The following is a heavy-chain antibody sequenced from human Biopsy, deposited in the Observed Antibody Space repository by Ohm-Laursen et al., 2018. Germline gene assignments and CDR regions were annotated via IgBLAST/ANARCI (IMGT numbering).Heavy chain of an antibody. Sequence: SQTLSLTCIVSGGSISSGGSYWSWIRQRPGKGLEWIGYIFNSANTYYNPSLKNLITIPGDTSKNQFSLKLNSVTAADTAVYYCARGDYFDSNGYFWFDPWGQGTLVTVSS. CDR2: IFNSANT. CDR3: ARGDYFDSNGYFWFDP. J-gene: IGHJ5*02. CDR1: GGSISSGGSY. V-gene: IGHV4-31*01. D-gene: IGHD3-22*01.